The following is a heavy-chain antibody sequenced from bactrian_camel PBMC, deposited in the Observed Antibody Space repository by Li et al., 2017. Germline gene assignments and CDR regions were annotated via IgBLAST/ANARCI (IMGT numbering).Heavy chain of an antibody. V-gene: IGHV3S1*01. CDR1: GYPYTAGC. CDR2: SIARDGST. Sequence: HVQLVESGGGSVQAGGSLRLSCTVSGYPYTAGCLAWFRQAPGKEREGVASIARDGSTYADSVKGRFTISQDSAKNTLYLQMNSLQTEDTAIYYCAKGVYSLVASQGTQVTVS. J-gene: IGHJ4*01.